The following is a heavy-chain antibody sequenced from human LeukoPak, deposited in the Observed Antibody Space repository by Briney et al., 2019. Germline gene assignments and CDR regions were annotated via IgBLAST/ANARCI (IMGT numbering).Heavy chain of an antibody. CDR3: ARLALDSSSWYSNWFDP. Sequence: GESLKISCKGSGYSFTSYWIGWVRQMPGKGLEWMGIIYPGDSDTRYGPSFQGQVTISADKSISTAYLQWSSLKASDTAMYYCARLALDSSSWYSNWFDPWGQGTPVTVSS. J-gene: IGHJ5*02. CDR2: IYPGDSDT. CDR1: GYSFTSYW. V-gene: IGHV5-51*01. D-gene: IGHD6-13*01.